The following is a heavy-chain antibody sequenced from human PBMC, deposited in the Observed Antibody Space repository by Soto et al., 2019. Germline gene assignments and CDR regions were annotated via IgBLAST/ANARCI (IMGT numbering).Heavy chain of an antibody. CDR3: ARQAAPPGIDLWFDP. J-gene: IGHJ5*02. V-gene: IGHV4-39*01. D-gene: IGHD6-13*01. Sequence: QLQLQESGPGLVKPSETLSLTCNVSGGSISSSRSYWAWFRQPPGKELEWIANIFYAGNTYYNPSLKSRVTVSVDTSKNQFSLKLDSVTAADTAVYYCARQAAPPGIDLWFDPWGQGTLVTVSS. CDR1: GGSISSSRSY. CDR2: IFYAGNT.